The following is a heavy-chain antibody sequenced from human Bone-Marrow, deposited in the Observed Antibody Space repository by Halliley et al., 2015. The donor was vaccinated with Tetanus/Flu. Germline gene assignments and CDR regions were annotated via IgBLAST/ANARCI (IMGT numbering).Heavy chain of an antibody. J-gene: IGHJ4*02. V-gene: IGHV1-18*01. CDR3: AREESLRFLEWLSPDY. D-gene: IGHD3-3*01. CDR2: ISGYNSNI. CDR1: GYTLTRYS. Sequence: QVQLVQSGAEVKKPGASVKVSCKASGYTLTRYSMSWVRQAPGQGLEWMGWISGYNSNINYAQKLLGRVTMTIDTSANTAYMELRSLRSDDTAVYYCAREESLRFLEWLSPDYWGQGTLVIAS.